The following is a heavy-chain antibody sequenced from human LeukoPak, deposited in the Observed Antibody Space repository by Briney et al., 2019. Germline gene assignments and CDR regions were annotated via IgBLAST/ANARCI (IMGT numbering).Heavy chain of an antibody. V-gene: IGHV4-59*08. Sequence: PSETLSLTCTVSGGSISSYYWGWIRQPPGKGLEWIGYIYYSGSTNYNPSLKSRVTISVDTSKNQFSLKLSSVTAADTAVYYCARLNCGGDCYSSYFDLWGRGTLVTVSS. CDR2: IYYSGST. CDR1: GGSISSYY. CDR3: ARLNCGGDCYSSYFDL. D-gene: IGHD2-21*02. J-gene: IGHJ2*01.